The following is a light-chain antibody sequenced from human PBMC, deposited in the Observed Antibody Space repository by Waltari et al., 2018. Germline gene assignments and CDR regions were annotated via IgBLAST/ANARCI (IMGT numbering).Light chain of an antibody. Sequence: EIVMTQSPVTLSVSPGERATLSCRASQSVGTDLAWYQQKPGQAPRLLIYGASTRVTGIPARFSGSGSGIQFTLTISSLQSEDFAVYYCQQYNNRRTFGQGTKVEI. CDR3: QQYNNRRT. J-gene: IGKJ1*01. V-gene: IGKV3-15*01. CDR1: QSVGTD. CDR2: GAS.